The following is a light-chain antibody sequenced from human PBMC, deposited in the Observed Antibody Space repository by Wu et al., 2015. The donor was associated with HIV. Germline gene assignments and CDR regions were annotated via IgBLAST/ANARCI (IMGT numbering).Light chain of an antibody. J-gene: IGKJ1*01. CDR2: DAS. CDR1: QSVSSSY. CDR3: QQYGSGWT. Sequence: EIVLTQSPGTLSLSPGERATLSCRASQSVSSSYLAWYQQKPGQAPRLLIFDASTRATGIPDRFRGSGSGTDFTLTISGLEPEDFAVYYCQQYGSGWTFGQGTKVEIK. V-gene: IGKV3-20*01.